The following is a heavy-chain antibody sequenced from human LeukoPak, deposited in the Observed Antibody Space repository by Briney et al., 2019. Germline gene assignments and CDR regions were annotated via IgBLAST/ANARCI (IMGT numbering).Heavy chain of an antibody. CDR1: GGSISSSSYY. D-gene: IGHD1-26*01. V-gene: IGHV4-39*07. Sequence: SETLSLTCTVSGGSISSSSYYWGWIRQPPGKGLEWIGSIYYSGSTYYNPSLKSRVTISVDTSKNQFSLKLSSVTAADTAVYYCARVGQGGRNYWGQGTLVTVSS. CDR3: ARVGQGGRNY. CDR2: IYYSGST. J-gene: IGHJ4*02.